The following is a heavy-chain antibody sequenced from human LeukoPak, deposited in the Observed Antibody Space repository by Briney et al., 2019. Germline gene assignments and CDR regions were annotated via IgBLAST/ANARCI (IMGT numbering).Heavy chain of an antibody. D-gene: IGHD3-3*01. J-gene: IGHJ6*03. Sequence: VTLSCPPSGFGFSNFAMRWLHQAPGRGLEGVSSVSGSGYYTYYVESVKGRFTISRDNSKNTLYLHMNSLRADDTAVYYCAKMEGQRLYDYCMDVWGRGTTVTVSS. CDR3: AKMEGQRLYDYCMDV. CDR1: GFGFSNFA. V-gene: IGHV3-23*01. CDR2: VSGSGYYT.